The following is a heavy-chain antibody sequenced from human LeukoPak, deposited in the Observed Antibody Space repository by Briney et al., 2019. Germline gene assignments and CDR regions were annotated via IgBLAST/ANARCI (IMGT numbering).Heavy chain of an antibody. CDR2: IYYSGNT. J-gene: IGHJ4*02. V-gene: IGHV4-39*07. CDR3: ASLGSGSGSYYNSRPYYFDY. Sequence: SETLSLTCTVSGGSIGSSSYYWGWIRQPPGKGLEWIGSIYYSGNTYYDPSLKSRVTMSVDTSKNQFSLKLSSVTAADTAVYYCASLGSGSGSYYNSRPYYFDYWGQGTLVTVSS. CDR1: GGSIGSSSYY. D-gene: IGHD3-10*01.